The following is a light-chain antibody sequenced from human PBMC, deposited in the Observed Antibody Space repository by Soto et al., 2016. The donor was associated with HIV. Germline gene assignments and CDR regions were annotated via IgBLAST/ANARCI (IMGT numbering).Light chain of an antibody. Sequence: SYELTQPSSVSVSPGQTATITCSGDLVRKGYTRWFQQKSGQAPVLLIYKDIERLSGTPERFSGSSSGTTVTLTISGAQVEDEADYYCYSATDNNRILGGGTKLTVL. CDR2: KDI. V-gene: IGLV3-27*01. CDR1: LVRKGY. CDR3: YSATDNNRI. J-gene: IGLJ2*01.